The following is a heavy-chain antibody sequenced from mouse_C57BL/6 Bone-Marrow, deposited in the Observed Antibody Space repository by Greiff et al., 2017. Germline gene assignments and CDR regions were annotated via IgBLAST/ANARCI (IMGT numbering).Heavy chain of an antibody. D-gene: IGHD2-5*01. CDR3: TRPPYYRNYGYAMDY. Sequence: EVKRVESGTVLARPGASVKMSCKTSGYTFTSYWMHWVKQRPGQGLEWIGAIYPGNSDTSYNQKFKGKAKLTAVTSASTASMELSSLTNEDSAVYYCTRPPYYRNYGYAMDYWGQGTSVTVSS. CDR1: GYTFTSYW. V-gene: IGHV1-5*01. J-gene: IGHJ4*01. CDR2: IYPGNSDT.